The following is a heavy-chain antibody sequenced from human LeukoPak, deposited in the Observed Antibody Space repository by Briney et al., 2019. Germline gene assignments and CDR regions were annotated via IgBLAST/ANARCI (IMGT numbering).Heavy chain of an antibody. V-gene: IGHV3-15*01. CDR3: LRDWYGSGSYWQIRESYFDY. Sequence: GGSLRLSCAASGFTFSNAWMSWVRQAPGKGLEWVGRIKSKTDGGTTDYAAPVKGRFTISRDDSKNTLYLQMNSLKTEDTAVYYCLRDWYGSGSYWQIRESYFDYWDQGTLVTVSS. J-gene: IGHJ4*02. CDR2: IKSKTDGGTT. D-gene: IGHD3-10*01. CDR1: GFTFSNAW.